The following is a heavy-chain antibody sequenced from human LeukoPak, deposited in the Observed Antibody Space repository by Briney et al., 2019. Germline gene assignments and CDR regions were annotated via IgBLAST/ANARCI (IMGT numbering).Heavy chain of an antibody. J-gene: IGHJ3*02. CDR1: GFTFSSYA. V-gene: IGHV3-21*01. Sequence: GGSLRLSCAASGFTFSSYAMSWVRQAPGKGLEWVSSISSSNTYIYYADSVKGRFTISRDNAKNSLYLQMNSLRAEDTAVYYCARDPLGVADDAFDIWGQGTMVTVSS. CDR2: ISSSNTYI. CDR3: ARDPLGVADDAFDI. D-gene: IGHD3-3*01.